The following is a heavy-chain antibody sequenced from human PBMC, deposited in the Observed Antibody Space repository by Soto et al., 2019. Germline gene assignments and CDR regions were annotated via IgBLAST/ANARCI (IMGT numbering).Heavy chain of an antibody. CDR1: GYTFAGYY. D-gene: IGHD3-3*01. J-gene: IGHJ6*02. CDR3: ARSRTNSYDFWSGYDYYGMDV. V-gene: IGHV1-2*04. CDR2: INPNSGGT. Sequence: ASVKVSCKASGYTFAGYYMHWVRQAPGQGLEWMGWINPNSGGTNYAQKFQGWVTMTRDTSISTAYMELSRLRSDDTAVYYCARSRTNSYDFWSGYDYYGMDVWGQGTTVTVSS.